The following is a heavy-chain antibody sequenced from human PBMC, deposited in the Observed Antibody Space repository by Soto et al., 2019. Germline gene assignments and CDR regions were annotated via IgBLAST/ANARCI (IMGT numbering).Heavy chain of an antibody. D-gene: IGHD4-17*01. V-gene: IGHV3-11*01. J-gene: IGHJ4*02. CDR1: GFTFSDYY. Sequence: PGGSLRLSCAASGFTFSDYYMSWIRQAPGKGLEWVSYIYTSGSTIYYADSVKGRFTISRDNAKNSLYLQMNSLRAEDTAVYYSARDLVTTIDYWGQGTLVTVPS. CDR2: IYTSGSTI. CDR3: ARDLVTTIDY.